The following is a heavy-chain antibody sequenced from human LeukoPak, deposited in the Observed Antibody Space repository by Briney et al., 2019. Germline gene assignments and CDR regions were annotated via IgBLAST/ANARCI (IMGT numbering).Heavy chain of an antibody. D-gene: IGHD6-19*01. V-gene: IGHV1-2*02. CDR1: GYTLIDYY. CDR2: INPKSGDT. Sequence: ASVKVSCKASGYTLIDYYIHWVRQAPGQGLEWMGWINPKSGDTKYAQKFQARVIMTRDTSISTVYLELTSLRSDDTALFYCARGGPSRGTGFYYFGYWGQGTLITVSS. CDR3: ARGGPSRGTGFYYFGY. J-gene: IGHJ4*02.